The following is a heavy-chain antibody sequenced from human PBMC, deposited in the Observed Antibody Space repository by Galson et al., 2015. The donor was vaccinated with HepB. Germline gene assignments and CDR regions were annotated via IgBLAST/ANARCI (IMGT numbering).Heavy chain of an antibody. CDR1: GFTFSSYS. CDR2: ISSSSSYI. V-gene: IGHV3-21*01. D-gene: IGHD6-19*01. J-gene: IGHJ4*02. Sequence: SLRLSCAASGFTFSSYSMNWVRQAPGKGLEWVSSISSSSSYIYYADSVKGRFTISRDNAKNSLYLQMNSLRAEDTAVYYCASSWRVAEVGYWCQGTLATVSS. CDR3: ASSWRVAEVGY.